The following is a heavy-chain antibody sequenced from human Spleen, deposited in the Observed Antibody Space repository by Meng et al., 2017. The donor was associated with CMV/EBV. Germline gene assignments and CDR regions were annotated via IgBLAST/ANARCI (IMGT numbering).Heavy chain of an antibody. CDR3: ARAGSYWRVFDY. CDR1: GGTCRSNS. Sequence: CKASGGTCRSNSISWVRQAPGQGLEWMGGIIPISTTPNYAQNFQGRLTITTDESTSTAYMELSSLTSEDTAVYYCARAGSYWRVFDYWGQGTLVTVSS. V-gene: IGHV1-69*05. J-gene: IGHJ4*02. D-gene: IGHD1-26*01. CDR2: IIPISTTP.